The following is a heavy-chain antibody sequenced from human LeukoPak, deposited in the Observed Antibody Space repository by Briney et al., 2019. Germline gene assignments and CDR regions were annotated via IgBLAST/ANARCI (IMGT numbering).Heavy chain of an antibody. V-gene: IGHV3-21*01. Sequence: GGSLRLSCAASGFTFSSYSMNWVRQAPGKGLEWVSSISSSSSYIYYADSVKGRFTISRDNARNSLYLQMNSLRAEDTAVYYCASTGVAAASDAFDIWGQGTMVTVSS. CDR3: ASTGVAAASDAFDI. J-gene: IGHJ3*02. CDR1: GFTFSSYS. D-gene: IGHD6-13*01. CDR2: ISSSSSYI.